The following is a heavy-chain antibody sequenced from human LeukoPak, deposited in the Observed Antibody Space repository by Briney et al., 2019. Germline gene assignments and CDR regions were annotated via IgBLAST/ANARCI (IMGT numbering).Heavy chain of an antibody. CDR3: ATTVAGTRNAFDI. V-gene: IGHV3-30*03. J-gene: IGHJ3*02. Sequence: PGRSLRLSCAASGFTFSSYGMHWVRQAPGKGLEWVAVISYDGSNKYYADSVKGRFTISRDNAKNTLYLQMNSLRAEDTAVYYCATTVAGTRNAFDIWGQGTMVIVSS. CDR2: ISYDGSNK. D-gene: IGHD6-19*01. CDR1: GFTFSSYG.